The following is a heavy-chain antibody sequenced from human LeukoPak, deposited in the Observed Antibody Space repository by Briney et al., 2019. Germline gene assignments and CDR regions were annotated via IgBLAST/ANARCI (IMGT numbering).Heavy chain of an antibody. CDR2: IHYTGGT. CDR1: GGYISSGGYY. J-gene: IGHJ4*02. CDR3: AGPNWYYFDY. Sequence: SETLSLTSTVPGGYISSGGYYWGWIRQPPGKGLEWIGSIHYTGGTYYSPSLKSRVTISVDTSKKQFSLKLSSVTAADTALYYCAGPNWYYFDYWGQGTLVTVSS. D-gene: IGHD5-24*01. V-gene: IGHV4-39*01.